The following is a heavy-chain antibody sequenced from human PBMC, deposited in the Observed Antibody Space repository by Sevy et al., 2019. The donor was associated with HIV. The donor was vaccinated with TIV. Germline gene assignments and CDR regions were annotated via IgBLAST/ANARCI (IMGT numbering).Heavy chain of an antibody. J-gene: IGHJ4*02. CDR2: IQYDGSNK. CDR1: GFSFSSYG. Sequence: GGSLRLSCAASGFSFSSYGMHWVRQAPGKGMEWMSYIQYDGSNKDYAHSVKGRFTISRDNSKNTLYLKMNSQRVEDTAVFYCVKEGGGEGGDHWGQGTLVTVSS. CDR3: VKEGGGEGGDH. V-gene: IGHV3-30*02. D-gene: IGHD2-21*01.